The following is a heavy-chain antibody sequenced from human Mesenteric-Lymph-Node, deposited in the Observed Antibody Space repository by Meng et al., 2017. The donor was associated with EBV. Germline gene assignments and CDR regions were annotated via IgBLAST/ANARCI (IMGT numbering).Heavy chain of an antibody. V-gene: IGHV4-39*06. Sequence: RLQLQESGSGLVKPSQTLSLTCTVSGGSISSSSYYWGWIRQPPGKGLEWIGSVYYSGSTFYTPSLKSRVTISLDTSKNQFSLKLSSVTAADTAMYYCTRAPGGASGSYSFDYWGQGTLVTVSS. J-gene: IGHJ4*02. CDR1: GGSISSSSYY. CDR2: VYYSGST. D-gene: IGHD3-10*01. CDR3: TRAPGGASGSYSFDY.